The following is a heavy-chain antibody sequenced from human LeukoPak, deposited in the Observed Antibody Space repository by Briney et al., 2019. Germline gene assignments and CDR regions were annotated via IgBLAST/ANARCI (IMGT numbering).Heavy chain of an antibody. CDR1: GFTFSNYG. V-gene: IGHV3-33*01. CDR2: ISYDESQE. Sequence: GGSLRLSCAASGFTFSNYGMHWVRQAPGRGLEWVAVISYDESQEYYAESVKGRFTISRDNSRKTVYLQMDSLRADDTAVYYCTRGEEGWYFDVWGRGTMVTVSS. CDR3: TRGEEGWYFDV. J-gene: IGHJ2*01.